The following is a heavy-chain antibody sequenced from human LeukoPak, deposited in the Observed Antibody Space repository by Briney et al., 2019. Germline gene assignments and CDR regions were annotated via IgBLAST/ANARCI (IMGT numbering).Heavy chain of an antibody. CDR2: INPNSGGT. D-gene: IGHD3-22*01. J-gene: IGHJ4*02. Sequence: ASVKVSCKASGYTFTGYYMHWVRQAPGQGLEWMGWINPNSGGTNYAQKFQGRVTMTRDTSISTAYMELSRLRSDDTAVYYCARSTYYYDSSGHGLDYWGQGTLVTVSS. CDR3: ARSTYYYDSSGHGLDY. CDR1: GYTFTGYY. V-gene: IGHV1-2*02.